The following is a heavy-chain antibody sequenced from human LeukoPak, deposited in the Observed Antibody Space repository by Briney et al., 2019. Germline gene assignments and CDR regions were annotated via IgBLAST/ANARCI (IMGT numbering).Heavy chain of an antibody. CDR1: GFSFSSYA. CDR3: AKFTTVNMYFHH. J-gene: IGHJ1*01. CDR2: ISGSGGRT. D-gene: IGHD4-11*01. Sequence: GGSLRLSCAGSGFSFSSYAMNWVRQAPGKGLEWVSGISGSGGRTDYADSVKGRFTISRDNSKNTLYLQMNSLRAEDTAVYYCAKFTTVNMYFHHWSQGTLVTVSS. V-gene: IGHV3-23*01.